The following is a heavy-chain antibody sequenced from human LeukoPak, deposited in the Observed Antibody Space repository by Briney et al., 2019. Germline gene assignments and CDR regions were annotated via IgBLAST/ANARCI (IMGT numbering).Heavy chain of an antibody. CDR3: AREDRTVVVVAATYYYYYGMDV. CDR2: IIPIFGIA. J-gene: IGHJ6*02. Sequence: ASVKVSCKASGGTFSSYAISWVRQAPGQGPEWMGRIIPIFGIANYAQKFQGRVTITADKSTSTAYMELSSLRSEDTAVYYCAREDRTVVVVAATYYYYYGMDVWGQGTTVTVSS. CDR1: GGTFSSYA. V-gene: IGHV1-69*04. D-gene: IGHD2-15*01.